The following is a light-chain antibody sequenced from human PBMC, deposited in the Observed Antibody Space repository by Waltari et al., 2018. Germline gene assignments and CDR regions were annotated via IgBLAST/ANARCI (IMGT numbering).Light chain of an antibody. J-gene: IGKJ2*01. CDR2: FGS. Sequence: DVIMTQPPISPPVTPGEPGNICCTSSQSLLHSNGYYYLDWYLQKPGQSPQLLIYFGSNRASGVADRFSGSASGTDFTLKVSRVEAEDVGVYFCMQGLQTPFTFGQGTKLEI. CDR3: MQGLQTPFT. CDR1: QSLLHSNGYYY. V-gene: IGKV2-28*01.